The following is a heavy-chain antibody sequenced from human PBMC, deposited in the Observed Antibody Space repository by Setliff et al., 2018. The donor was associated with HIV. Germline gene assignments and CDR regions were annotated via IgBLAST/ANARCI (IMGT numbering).Heavy chain of an antibody. V-gene: IGHV4-59*11. CDR1: GGSISSHY. Sequence: PSETLSLTCTVSGGSISSHYWNWIRRPPGKGLEWIGSINYSGSTNYDPSLKGRVTISVATSKNQFSLKLRSVTAADTAVYYCAREGPGPQFYDSSGYPYYFDYWGQGTLGTVSS. D-gene: IGHD3-22*01. CDR2: INYSGST. CDR3: AREGPGPQFYDSSGYPYYFDY. J-gene: IGHJ4*02.